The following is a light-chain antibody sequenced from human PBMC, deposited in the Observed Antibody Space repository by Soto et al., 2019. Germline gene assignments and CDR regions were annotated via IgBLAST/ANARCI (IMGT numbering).Light chain of an antibody. CDR3: QQYHNWPIT. V-gene: IGKV3-15*01. CDR2: GAF. Sequence: EIVMTQSPATLSVSPGERATLSCRASQSVLSKLAWYQQKPGQAPRLLIYGAFTRATDIPGRFSGSGSGTEFTLTISSLQSEDFAVYYCQQYHNWPITFGQGTRLEI. J-gene: IGKJ5*01. CDR1: QSVLSK.